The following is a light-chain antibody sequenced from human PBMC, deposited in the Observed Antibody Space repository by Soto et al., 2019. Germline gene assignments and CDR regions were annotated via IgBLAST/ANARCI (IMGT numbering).Light chain of an antibody. V-gene: IGLV2-14*01. CDR2: DVS. J-gene: IGLJ1*01. Sequence: QSVLTQPASVSGSPGQSITISCTGTSSDVGGYNYVSWYQQHPGKAPKLMIYDVSYRPSGVSNRFSGSKSGDTASLTISGLQAEDEADYYCSSYTGSTSYVFGPGTEVTVL. CDR3: SSYTGSTSYV. CDR1: SSDVGGYNY.